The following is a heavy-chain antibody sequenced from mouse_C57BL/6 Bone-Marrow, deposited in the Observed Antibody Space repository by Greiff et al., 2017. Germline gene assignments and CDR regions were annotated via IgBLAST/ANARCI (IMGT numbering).Heavy chain of an antibody. CDR3: ARDGAWLLDWYFDV. J-gene: IGHJ1*03. CDR2: INPYNGGT. CDR1: GYTFTDYY. V-gene: IGHV1-19*01. Sequence: EVQLQQSGPVLVKPGASVKMSCKASGYTFTDYYMNWVKQSHGKSLEWIGVINPYNGGTSYNQKFKGKATLTVDKSSSTAYMELNSLTSEDSAVYYCARDGAWLLDWYFDVWGTGTTVTVSS. D-gene: IGHD2-3*01.